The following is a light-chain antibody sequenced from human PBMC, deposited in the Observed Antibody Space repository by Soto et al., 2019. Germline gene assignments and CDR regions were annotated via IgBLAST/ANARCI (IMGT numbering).Light chain of an antibody. V-gene: IGLV1-44*01. Sequence: QSALTQPPSASGTPGQRVTISCSTSSSNIGGNTVNWYQQVPGTAPKLLIYSYDQRPSGVPDRFSGSKSGTSASLAISGLKSEDEADYNCAAWVASLNGYDFGTGTKVTVL. J-gene: IGLJ1*01. CDR2: SYD. CDR3: AAWVASLNGYD. CDR1: SSNIGGNT.